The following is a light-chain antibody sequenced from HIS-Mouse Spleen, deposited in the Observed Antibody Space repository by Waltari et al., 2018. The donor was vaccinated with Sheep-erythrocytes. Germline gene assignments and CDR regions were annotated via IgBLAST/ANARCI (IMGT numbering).Light chain of an antibody. CDR3: YSTDSSGNHWV. CDR1: ALPKKS. CDR2: EDS. Sequence: SYELTQPPSVSVSPGQTARIPCSGDALPKKSASWYQQKSGQAPVLVIYEDSKRPSGIPERFSGSSSGTMATLTISGAQVEDDADYYCYSTDSSGNHWVFGGGTKLTVL. V-gene: IGLV3-10*01. J-gene: IGLJ3*02.